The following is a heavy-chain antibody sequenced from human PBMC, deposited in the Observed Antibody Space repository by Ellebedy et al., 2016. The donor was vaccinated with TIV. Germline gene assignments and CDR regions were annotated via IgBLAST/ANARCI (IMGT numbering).Heavy chain of an antibody. D-gene: IGHD3-16*01. Sequence: GESLKISCEASGIIVSDYFMNWVHQAPGKGLEWVSVLYPDAKTNYTHSVEGRFTIARDDSKNTVYLQMNSLRGEDTAVYFCSRDPGGGGAYSDNWFDPWGQGTVVTVSS. CDR1: GIIVSDYF. CDR2: LYPDAKT. CDR3: SRDPGGGGAYSDNWFDP. V-gene: IGHV3-66*01. J-gene: IGHJ5*02.